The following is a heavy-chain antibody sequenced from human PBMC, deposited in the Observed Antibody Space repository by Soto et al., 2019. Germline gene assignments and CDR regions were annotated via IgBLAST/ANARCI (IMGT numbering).Heavy chain of an antibody. CDR3: ARGRSSSPLYGMDV. Sequence: SDTLSLTCTVSGGSISSGDYYWSWIRQPPGKCLEWIGYIYYSRSTYYNPSLKSPVTISVDTSKNQFSLKLSSVTAADTAVYYSARGRSSSPLYGMDVWGQGTTVTVSS. D-gene: IGHD6-13*01. J-gene: IGHJ6*02. V-gene: IGHV4-30-4*02. CDR2: IYYSRST. CDR1: GGSISSGDYY.